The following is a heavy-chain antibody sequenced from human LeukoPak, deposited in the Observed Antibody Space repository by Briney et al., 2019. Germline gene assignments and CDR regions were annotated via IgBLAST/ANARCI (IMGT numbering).Heavy chain of an antibody. Sequence: SQTLSLTRAISGDSLSSNSAGWSWIRQSPSRGREWLARTYYRSKWYNDYAVSVKSRITINPDTSKNQFSLQLNSVTPEDTAVYDCVRGGGSLDYWGQGTLVTVSS. J-gene: IGHJ4*02. V-gene: IGHV6-1*01. CDR3: VRGGGSLDY. CDR2: TYYRSKWYN. D-gene: IGHD1-26*01. CDR1: GDSLSSNSAG.